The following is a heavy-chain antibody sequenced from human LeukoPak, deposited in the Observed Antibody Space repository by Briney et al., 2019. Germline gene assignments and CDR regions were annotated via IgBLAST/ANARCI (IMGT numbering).Heavy chain of an antibody. CDR1: GYTFTGYY. CDR2: INPNSGGT. Sequence: ASVKVSCKASGYTFTGYYMHWVRQAPGQGLEWMGWINPNSGGTNYAQKFQGRVTMTRDTSTSTAYMELSRLRSDDTAVYYCARAGYGSGTTFDYWGQGTLVTVSS. D-gene: IGHD3-10*01. V-gene: IGHV1-2*02. J-gene: IGHJ4*02. CDR3: ARAGYGSGTTFDY.